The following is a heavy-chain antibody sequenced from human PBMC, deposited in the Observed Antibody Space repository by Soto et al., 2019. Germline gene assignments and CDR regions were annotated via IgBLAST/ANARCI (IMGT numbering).Heavy chain of an antibody. Sequence: ASVKVSCKASGYTFTSYDINWVRQATGQGLEWMGWMNPNSGNTGYAQKFQGRVTMTRNTSISTAYMELSSLRSEDTAVYYCARGRRGDRKYSSGWYGYWLDPWGQGTLATVSS. J-gene: IGHJ5*02. CDR3: ARGRRGDRKYSSGWYGYWLDP. CDR1: GYTFTSYD. D-gene: IGHD6-19*01. V-gene: IGHV1-8*01. CDR2: MNPNSGNT.